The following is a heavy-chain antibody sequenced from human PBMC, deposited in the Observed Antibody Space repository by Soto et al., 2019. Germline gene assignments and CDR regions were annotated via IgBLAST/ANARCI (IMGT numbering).Heavy chain of an antibody. J-gene: IGHJ4*01. CDR1: GFPFNNAW. CDR2: VKSKADGGSG. D-gene: IGHD1-26*01. V-gene: IGHV3-15*07. CDR3: TTDSRTTLPEIRFDY. Sequence: GGSLRLSCAASGFPFNNAWINWVRQVPGKGLEWAGRVKSKADGGSGDYAAPVKGRFVVSRDDSKDIVYLQMNSLKIEDTGVYYCTTDSRTTLPEIRFDYWGHGTQVTVS.